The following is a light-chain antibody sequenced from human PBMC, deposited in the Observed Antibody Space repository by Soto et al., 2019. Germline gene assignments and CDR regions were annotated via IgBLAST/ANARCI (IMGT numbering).Light chain of an antibody. CDR3: AAWDDSLNGQV. Sequence: QSVLSQPPSASGTPGQRVTRSCSGSSSNIGSNTVSWYQQLPGTAPKLVIYSNDQRPSGVPDRFSGSKSGTSVSLAISGLQSEDEADYYCAAWDDSLNGQVFGTGTKVTVL. CDR2: SND. CDR1: SSNIGSNT. V-gene: IGLV1-44*01. J-gene: IGLJ1*01.